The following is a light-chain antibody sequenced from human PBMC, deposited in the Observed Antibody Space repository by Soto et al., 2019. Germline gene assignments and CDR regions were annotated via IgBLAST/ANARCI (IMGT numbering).Light chain of an antibody. CDR1: QSVGSNY. J-gene: IGKJ2*01. CDR2: GAA. Sequence: EIVLTQSPATLSLSPGERATLSCRASQSVGSNYLAGSPQKPGQAPRLLIYGAANRAAGIPDRVSGSGSGTDFTVTISRLEHEDFAVYYCQQYGGSPPYTFGQGNKREIK. CDR3: QQYGGSPPYT. V-gene: IGKV3-20*01.